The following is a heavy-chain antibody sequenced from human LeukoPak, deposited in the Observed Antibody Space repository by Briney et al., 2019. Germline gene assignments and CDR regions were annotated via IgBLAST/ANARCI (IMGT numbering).Heavy chain of an antibody. V-gene: IGHV3-30*02. CDR1: GFTFSNYG. CDR2: IRYDGSYK. J-gene: IGHJ4*02. Sequence: PGGSLRLSCGASGFTFSNYGMHWVRQAPGKGLEWVAFIRYDGSYKYYADSVKGRFTISRDNSKNTLYLQMNSLRAEDTAVYYCAKEFDYWGQGTLVTVSS. CDR3: AKEFDY.